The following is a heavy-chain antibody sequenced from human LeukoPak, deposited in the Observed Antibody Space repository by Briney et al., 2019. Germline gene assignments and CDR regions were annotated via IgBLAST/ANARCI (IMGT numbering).Heavy chain of an antibody. Sequence: GGSLRLSCAASGFSFSSYAMSWVRQAPGKGLEWVSGISYSGGSTYSADSVKGRFTISRDNSKNTLYLQMNSLRAEDTAVYYCATVTTVFGGVDYWGQGTLVTVSS. J-gene: IGHJ4*02. CDR3: ATVTTVFGGVDY. D-gene: IGHD4-17*01. CDR2: ISYSGGST. V-gene: IGHV3-23*01. CDR1: GFSFSSYA.